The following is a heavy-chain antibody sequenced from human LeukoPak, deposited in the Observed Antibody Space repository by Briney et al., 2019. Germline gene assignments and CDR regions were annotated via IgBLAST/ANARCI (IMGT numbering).Heavy chain of an antibody. Sequence: PSETLSLTCAVYGGSFSGYYWSWIRQPPGKGLEWIGEINHSGSTNYNLSLKSRVTISVDTSKNQFSLKLSSVTAADTAVYYCARFQRYYYGSGSPNYFDYWGQGTLVTVSS. V-gene: IGHV4-34*01. CDR3: ARFQRYYYGSGSPNYFDY. J-gene: IGHJ4*02. CDR1: GGSFSGYY. D-gene: IGHD3-10*01. CDR2: INHSGST.